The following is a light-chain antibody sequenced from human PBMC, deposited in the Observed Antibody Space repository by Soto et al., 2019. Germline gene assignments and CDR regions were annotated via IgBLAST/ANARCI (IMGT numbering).Light chain of an antibody. J-gene: IGLJ1*01. CDR1: TSDFNYYNS. CDR2: NVS. Sequence: QSVLTQPASVSGSPGQSITISCTGTTSDFNYYNSVSWYQRHPGQAPKLMIYNVSNRPSGVSYRFSGSKSGNTASLTISGLQAEDEADYYCTSYTSSTTYFFGTGTKVTVL. V-gene: IGLV2-14*03. CDR3: TSYTSSTTYF.